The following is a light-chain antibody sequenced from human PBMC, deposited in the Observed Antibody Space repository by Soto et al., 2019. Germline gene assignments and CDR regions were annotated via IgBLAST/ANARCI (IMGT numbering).Light chain of an antibody. J-gene: IGKJ2*01. CDR1: HSLLYENGYAY. CDR3: MQALKPPYT. Sequence: DFVMTQSPLSLPVTPGEPASISCRSSHSLLYENGYAYCDWYVQKPGQPPQFLIYLGTNRPSGVPDRFSGSVSGTDFSLKISRVETEDVGIYYCMQALKPPYTFSQGNLLAIK. V-gene: IGKV2-28*01. CDR2: LGT.